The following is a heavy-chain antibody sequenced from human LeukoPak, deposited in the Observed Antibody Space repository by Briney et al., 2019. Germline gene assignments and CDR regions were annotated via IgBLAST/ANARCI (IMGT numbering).Heavy chain of an antibody. CDR1: GGSISSSSYY. V-gene: IGHV4-39*01. CDR2: IYYSGST. J-gene: IGHJ4*02. Sequence: SETLSLTCTVSGGSISSSSYYWGWIRQPPGKGLEWIGSIYYSGSTYYNPSLKSRVTISVDTSKNQFSLKLSSVTAADTAVYYCARYGRAAAGTVRYWGQGTLVTVSS. CDR3: ARYGRAAAGTVRY. D-gene: IGHD6-13*01.